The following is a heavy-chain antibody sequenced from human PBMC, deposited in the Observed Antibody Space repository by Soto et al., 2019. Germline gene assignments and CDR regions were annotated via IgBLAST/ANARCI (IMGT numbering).Heavy chain of an antibody. Sequence: ASVKVSCKASGYTFTSYGISWVRQAPGQVLEWMGWISAYHGNTNYAKKLQGRVTMTTDTSTSTAYMELRSLRSDGQAVYYCARVLSWGSCSSTSCYTSAVGWFDPWGQGTLVTVSS. J-gene: IGHJ5*02. CDR2: ISAYHGNT. CDR3: ARVLSWGSCSSTSCYTSAVGWFDP. V-gene: IGHV1-18*04. D-gene: IGHD2-2*02. CDR1: GYTFTSYG.